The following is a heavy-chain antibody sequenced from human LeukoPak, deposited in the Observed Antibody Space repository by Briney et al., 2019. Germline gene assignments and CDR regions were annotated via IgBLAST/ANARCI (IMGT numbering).Heavy chain of an antibody. J-gene: IGHJ3*02. CDR1: GGSISSYY. CDR3: ARVRTTITMIVVGLPEGAFDI. D-gene: IGHD3-22*01. V-gene: IGHV4-59*01. CDR2: IYYSGST. Sequence: SETLSLTCTVSGGSISSYYWSWIRQPPGKGLEWIGYIYYSGSTNYNPSLKSRVTISVDTSKNQFSLKLSSVTAADTAVYYCARVRTTITMIVVGLPEGAFDIWGQGTMVTASS.